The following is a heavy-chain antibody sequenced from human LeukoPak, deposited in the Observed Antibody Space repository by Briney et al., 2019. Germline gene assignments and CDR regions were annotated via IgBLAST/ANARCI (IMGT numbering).Heavy chain of an antibody. CDR2: INHSGST. CDR1: GGSFSGYY. Sequence: PSETLSLTCAVYGGSFSGYYWSWIRQPPGKGLEWIGEINHSGSTNYNPSLKSRVTISVDTSKNQFSLKLSSVTAADTAVYYCARKAARFAFDIWGQGTMVTVSS. V-gene: IGHV4-34*01. CDR3: ARKAARFAFDI. J-gene: IGHJ3*02. D-gene: IGHD6-6*01.